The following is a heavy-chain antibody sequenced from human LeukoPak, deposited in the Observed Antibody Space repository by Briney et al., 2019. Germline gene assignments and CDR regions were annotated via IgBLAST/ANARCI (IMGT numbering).Heavy chain of an antibody. V-gene: IGHV1-2*02. J-gene: IGHJ4*02. CDR2: INPNSGGT. CDR3: ARDPTNTSGYYAYFDY. D-gene: IGHD5-12*01. Sequence: GASVKVSCKTSGYTFTGYYMHWVRQAPGQGLEWMGWINPNSGGTNYAQKFQGRVTMTRDTSISTAYMDLSRLRSDDTAVYHCARDPTNTSGYYAYFDYWGQGTLVTVSS. CDR1: GYTFTGYY.